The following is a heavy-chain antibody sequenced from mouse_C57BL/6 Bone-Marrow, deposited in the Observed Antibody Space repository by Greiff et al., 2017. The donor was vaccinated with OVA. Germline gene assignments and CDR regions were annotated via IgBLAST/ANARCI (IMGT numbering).Heavy chain of an antibody. Sequence: QVQLQQPGAELVRPGSSVKLSCKASGYTFTSYWMHWVKQRPIQGLEWIGNIDPSDSETHYNQKFKDKATFTVDKSSSTAYMQLSSLTSEDSAIYYCARHYYGSSYGGAWFAYWGQGTLVTVSA. CDR1: GYTFTSYW. V-gene: IGHV1-52*01. J-gene: IGHJ3*01. CDR3: ARHYYGSSYGGAWFAY. D-gene: IGHD1-1*01. CDR2: IDPSDSET.